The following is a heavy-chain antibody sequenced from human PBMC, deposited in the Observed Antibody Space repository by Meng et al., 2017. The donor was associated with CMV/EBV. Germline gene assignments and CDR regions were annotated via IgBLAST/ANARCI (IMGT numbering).Heavy chain of an antibody. CDR1: RFTFSDYY. J-gene: IGHJ6*02. V-gene: IGHV3-11*01. CDR2: ISSSGSTI. Sequence: GESLKISCAASRFTFSDYYMSWIRQAPGKGLEWVSYISSSGSTIYYADSVKGRFTISRDNAKNSLYLQMNSLRAEDTAVYYCARENYYYGMDVWGQGTTVTVSS. CDR3: ARENYYYGMDV.